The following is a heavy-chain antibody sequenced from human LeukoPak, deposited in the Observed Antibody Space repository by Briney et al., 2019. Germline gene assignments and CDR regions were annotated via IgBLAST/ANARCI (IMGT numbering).Heavy chain of an antibody. CDR1: GFTFSSYA. J-gene: IGHJ4*02. Sequence: GGSLRLSCAASGFTFSSYAMHWVRQAPGKGLEWVAVISYDGSNKYYADSVKGRFTMLRDNSKNTLFLQMNSLKTEDTAVYYCTTVRVNDYIWGSYRYSYFDYWGQGTLVTVSS. V-gene: IGHV3-30*04. CDR3: TTVRVNDYIWGSYRYSYFDY. CDR2: ISYDGSNK. D-gene: IGHD3-16*02.